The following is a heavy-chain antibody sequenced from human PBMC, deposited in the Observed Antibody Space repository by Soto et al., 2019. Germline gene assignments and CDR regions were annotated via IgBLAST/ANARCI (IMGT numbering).Heavy chain of an antibody. Sequence: ASVKVSSKASVYTFTNYDVSWVRQAPGQGLEWMGIMNPSGGSTAYAQKFQGRVTMTRDTSTSTVYMELSSLRSEDTAVYYCARDPCSGGSCYNWFDPWGQGTLVTVSS. D-gene: IGHD2-15*01. CDR2: MNPSGGST. J-gene: IGHJ5*02. V-gene: IGHV1-46*01. CDR1: VYTFTNYD. CDR3: ARDPCSGGSCYNWFDP.